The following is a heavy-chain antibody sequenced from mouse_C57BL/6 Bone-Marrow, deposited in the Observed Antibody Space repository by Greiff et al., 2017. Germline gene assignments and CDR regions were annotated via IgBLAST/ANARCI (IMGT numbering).Heavy chain of an antibody. Sequence: EVKLMESGPELVKPGASVKISCKASGYSFTDYNMNWVKQSNGKSLEWIGVINPNYGTTSYNQKFKGKATLTVDQSSSTAYMQLNSLTSEDSAVYYCARSRYYGNYVGFAYWGQGTLVTVSA. CDR1: GYSFTDYN. CDR3: ARSRYYGNYVGFAY. CDR2: INPNYGTT. D-gene: IGHD2-1*01. V-gene: IGHV1-39*01. J-gene: IGHJ3*01.